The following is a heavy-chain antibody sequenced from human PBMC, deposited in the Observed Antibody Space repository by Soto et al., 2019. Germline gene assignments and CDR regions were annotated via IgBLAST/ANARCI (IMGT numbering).Heavy chain of an antibody. CDR2: VYYSGTT. CDR1: GGPVSSGSYY. V-gene: IGHV4-61*01. D-gene: IGHD3-22*01. Sequence: SETLSLTCTVSGGPVSSGSYYWNWIRQPPGKGLEWIAYVYYSGTTNYNPSLKSRVTISVDRSKNQFSLKLSSVTAADTAVYYCAREYYYDSSGFGYWGQGTLVTVS. J-gene: IGHJ4*02. CDR3: AREYYYDSSGFGY.